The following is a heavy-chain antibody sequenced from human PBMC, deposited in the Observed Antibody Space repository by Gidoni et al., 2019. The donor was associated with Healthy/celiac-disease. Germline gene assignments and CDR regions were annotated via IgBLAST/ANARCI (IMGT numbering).Heavy chain of an antibody. CDR1: GHSFTSYW. CDR3: ARFYYDSSGYYFRPTLKDHHNGMDV. J-gene: IGHJ6*02. D-gene: IGHD3-22*01. Sequence: EVQLVQSGAEVKKPGESLKIACTGSGHSFTSYWIGWVRQMPGKGLEWMGLIYPGDSDTRYSPSFQGQVTISADKSISTAYLQWSSLKASDTAMYYCARFYYDSSGYYFRPTLKDHHNGMDVWGQGTTVTVSS. CDR2: IYPGDSDT. V-gene: IGHV5-51*03.